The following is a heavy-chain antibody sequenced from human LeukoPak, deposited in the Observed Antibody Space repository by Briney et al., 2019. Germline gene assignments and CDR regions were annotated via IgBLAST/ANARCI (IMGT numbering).Heavy chain of an antibody. Sequence: GGSLRLSCAASGFTFSSYWMDWVRQAPGKGLVWVSRINSDGSSTSYADSVKGRFTISRDNAKNTLYLQINSLRAGDTAVYYCARASDYDSSGYYYDYWGQGTLVTVSS. J-gene: IGHJ4*02. V-gene: IGHV3-74*01. CDR1: GFTFSSYW. D-gene: IGHD3-22*01. CDR2: INSDGSST. CDR3: ARASDYDSSGYYYDY.